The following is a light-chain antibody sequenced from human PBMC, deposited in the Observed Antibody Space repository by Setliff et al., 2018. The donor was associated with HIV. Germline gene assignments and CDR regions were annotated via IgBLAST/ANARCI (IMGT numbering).Light chain of an antibody. CDR1: SSNIGSNY. CDR3: CSYAGRYIYV. V-gene: IGLV1-47*01. J-gene: IGLJ1*01. CDR2: RNN. Sequence: QSVLTQPPSASGTPGQRVTISCSGSSSNIGSNYVYWYQHLPGTAPKLLIYRNNQRPSGVPDRFSGSKSGNTASLTISGLQAEDEADYYCCSYAGRYIYVFGTGTKVTVL.